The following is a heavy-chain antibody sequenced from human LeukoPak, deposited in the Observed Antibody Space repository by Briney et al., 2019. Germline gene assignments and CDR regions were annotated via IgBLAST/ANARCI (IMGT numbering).Heavy chain of an antibody. J-gene: IGHJ4*02. CDR1: GGSFSGYY. V-gene: IGHV4-34*01. Sequence: SETLSLTCAVYGGSFSGYYWSWIRQPPGKGLEWIGEINHSGSTNYNPSLKSRVTISVDTSKNQFSLKLSSVTAADTAVYYCARSGRDFWSGQPKYYDTMKFPYWGQGTLVTVSS. CDR2: INHSGST. D-gene: IGHD3-3*01. CDR3: ARSGRDFWSGQPKYYDTMKFPY.